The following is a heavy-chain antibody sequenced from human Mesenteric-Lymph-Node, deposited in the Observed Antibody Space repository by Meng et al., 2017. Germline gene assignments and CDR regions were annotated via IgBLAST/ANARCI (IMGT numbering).Heavy chain of an antibody. CDR3: ARGGYCSSTRCYGLVGHYFDY. D-gene: IGHD2-2*01. J-gene: IGHJ4*02. Sequence: ASVKVSCKASGYTFTSYYMHWVRQAPGQGLEWMGIINPSGGSTSYAQKVQGRVTMTRDTSTSTIYMELISLRSEDTAVYYCARGGYCSSTRCYGLVGHYFDYWGQGTLVTVSS. CDR1: GYTFTSYY. V-gene: IGHV1-46*01. CDR2: INPSGGST.